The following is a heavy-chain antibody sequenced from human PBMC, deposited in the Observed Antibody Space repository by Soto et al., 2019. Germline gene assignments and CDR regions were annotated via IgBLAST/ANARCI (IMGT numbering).Heavy chain of an antibody. CDR2: IYYSGST. CDR1: GGSVRSGSYY. CDR3: ARSSSSIAARGAFDI. J-gene: IGHJ3*02. Sequence: QVQLQESGPGLVKPSETLSLTCTVSGGSVRSGSYYWSWIRQPPGKGLEWIGYIYYSGSTYYNPSLKSRVTISVDTSKNQFSLKLSSVTAADTAVYYCARSSSSIAARGAFDIWGQGTMVTVSS. D-gene: IGHD6-6*01. V-gene: IGHV4-31*03.